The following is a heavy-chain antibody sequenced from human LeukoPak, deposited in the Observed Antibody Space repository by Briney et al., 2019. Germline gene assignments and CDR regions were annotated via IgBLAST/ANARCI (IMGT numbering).Heavy chain of an antibody. D-gene: IGHD6-19*01. CDR3: ASRITVAGALVY. CDR2: LSYGRST. J-gene: IGHJ4*02. Sequence: SETLSLTCSVSGGSISSGRHYWGWVRQPPGKGLEWIGSLSYGRSTYYKPSLKSRVSMSVDTSKNQFSLKMISVTAADTGMYYCASRITVAGALVYWGRETLVTVSS. V-gene: IGHV4-39*07. CDR1: GGSISSGRHY.